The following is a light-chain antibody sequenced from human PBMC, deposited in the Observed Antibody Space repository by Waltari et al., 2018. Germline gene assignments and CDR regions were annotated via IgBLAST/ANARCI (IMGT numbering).Light chain of an antibody. Sequence: QSVLTQPPAVSGAPGQRVTITCTGSSSNIGAGYEVHWYQQFPGTAPKLLIYHNSNRPSGVPDRFSGSKSGTSASLAITGLLAEDEADYYCQSFDSSLNAVLFGGGTKLTVL. CDR2: HNS. J-gene: IGLJ2*01. CDR3: QSFDSSLNAVL. V-gene: IGLV1-40*01. CDR1: SSNIGAGYE.